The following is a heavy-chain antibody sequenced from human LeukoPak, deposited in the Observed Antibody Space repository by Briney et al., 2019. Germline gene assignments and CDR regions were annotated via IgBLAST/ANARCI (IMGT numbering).Heavy chain of an antibody. Sequence: PSETLSLTCTVSGGSISSYYWSWIRQPPGKGLEWIGYIYYSGSTNYNPSLKSRVTISVDTSKNQFSLKLSSVTAADTAVYYCAREGSYSPYYFDYWGQGTLVTVSS. CDR1: GGSISSYY. CDR2: IYYSGST. J-gene: IGHJ4*02. D-gene: IGHD1-26*01. CDR3: AREGSYSPYYFDY. V-gene: IGHV4-59*01.